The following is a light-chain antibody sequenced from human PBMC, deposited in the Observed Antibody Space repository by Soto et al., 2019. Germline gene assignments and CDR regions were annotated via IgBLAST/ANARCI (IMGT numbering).Light chain of an antibody. CDR1: QTISSY. Sequence: DIQMTQSPSSLSASVGDRVTITCRASQTISSYLNWYQQKPGKAPKLLIYAASSLQGGVPSRFSGSGSGTDFTLTISSLQPEDFATYYCQQSFSTPQTFGRGTKVEIK. CDR3: QQSFSTPQT. V-gene: IGKV1-39*01. J-gene: IGKJ1*01. CDR2: AAS.